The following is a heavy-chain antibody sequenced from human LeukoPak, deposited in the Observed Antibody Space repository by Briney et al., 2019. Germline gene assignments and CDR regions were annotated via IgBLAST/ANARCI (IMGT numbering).Heavy chain of an antibody. Sequence: GGSLRLSCAASGFTFSSYGMHGVRQAPGKGLEWVAFIRFDGSIKYYAESVKGRFTISRDNSKNTLYVQMNSLRDEDTAVYYCAKEGRPPGTDNYSNWLFDDYWGQGTLVTVSS. V-gene: IGHV3-30*02. J-gene: IGHJ4*02. CDR1: GFTFSSYG. CDR3: AKEGRPPGTDNYSNWLFDDY. CDR2: IRFDGSIK. D-gene: IGHD4-11*01.